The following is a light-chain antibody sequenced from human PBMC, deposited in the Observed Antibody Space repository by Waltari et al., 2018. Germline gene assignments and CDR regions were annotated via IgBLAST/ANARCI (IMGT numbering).Light chain of an antibody. Sequence: IQLTQSPSSLSASVGDRVTITGRASQGISSYLGWYQQKPGRAPKLLIYEASNLYSGVPSRFSGSGSGTDFTLTISSLQPEDFATYFCQQLSTYPLNFGGGTKVEIK. V-gene: IGKV1-9*01. J-gene: IGKJ4*01. CDR2: EAS. CDR1: QGISSY. CDR3: QQLSTYPLN.